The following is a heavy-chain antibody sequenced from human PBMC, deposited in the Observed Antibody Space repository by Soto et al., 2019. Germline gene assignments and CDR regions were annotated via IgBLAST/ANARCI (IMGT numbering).Heavy chain of an antibody. CDR3: AIVWGWRRGSFEF. D-gene: IGHD3-16*01. CDR2: ISSSSNTI. V-gene: IGHV3-48*02. CDR1: GFTFTSYS. Sequence: PGCSLRLSCAPSGFTFTSYSMNWVRQAPGRGLEWLSYISSSSNTIFYADSVKGRFTISRDSANSSLYLQLTSLRDDDTALYFCAIVWGWRRGSFEFWGQGTPVSVAS. J-gene: IGHJ4*02.